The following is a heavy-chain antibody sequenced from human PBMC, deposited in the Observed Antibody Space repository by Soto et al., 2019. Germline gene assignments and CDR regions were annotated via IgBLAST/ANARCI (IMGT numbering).Heavy chain of an antibody. V-gene: IGHV1-18*01. J-gene: IGHJ6*02. Sequence: ASVKVSCKASGYTFASYGISWVRQAPGQGLEWMGWISAYNGNTNYAQKFQDRVTMTTDTFTRTAYMEVRSLRSDDTAVYYCAREGTCSSTSCPTYFSFGMDVWGQ. D-gene: IGHD2-2*01. CDR1: GYTFASYG. CDR3: AREGTCSSTSCPTYFSFGMDV. CDR2: ISAYNGNT.